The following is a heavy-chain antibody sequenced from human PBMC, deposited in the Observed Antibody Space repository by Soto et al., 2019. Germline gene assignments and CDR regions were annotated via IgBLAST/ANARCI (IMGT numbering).Heavy chain of an antibody. CDR3: ARDSGGDYHNYYMDV. V-gene: IGHV3-33*01. Sequence: QMQLVESGGGVVQPGTSLRLSCAASGFTFSNYAMHWVRQAPGKGLEWVTIIWYDGSDKNYGDSVKGRFTISRDTSKNTLYLQMNSLRVEDTAVYYCARDSGGDYHNYYMDVWGKGTTVTVSS. J-gene: IGHJ6*03. CDR1: GFTFSNYA. CDR2: IWYDGSDK. D-gene: IGHD4-17*01.